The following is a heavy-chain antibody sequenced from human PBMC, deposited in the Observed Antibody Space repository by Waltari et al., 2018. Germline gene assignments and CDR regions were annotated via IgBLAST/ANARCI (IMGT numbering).Heavy chain of an antibody. D-gene: IGHD1-7*01. CDR3: AKGNRRLELELLHGY. J-gene: IGHJ6*02. CDR2: ISGSVGST. V-gene: IGHV3-23*04. CDR1: GFTFSSYA. Sequence: EVQLVESGGGLVQPGGSLRLSCAASGFTFSSYAMSWVRQAPGKGLEGVSAISGSVGSTYDADSVKGRFTISRDNSKNTLYLQMNSLRAEDTAVYYCAKGNRRLELELLHGYWGQGTTVTVSS.